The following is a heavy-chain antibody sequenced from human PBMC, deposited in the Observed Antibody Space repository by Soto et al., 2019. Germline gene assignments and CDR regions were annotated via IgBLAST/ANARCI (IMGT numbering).Heavy chain of an antibody. CDR3: ARHTRNQFDP. Sequence: PSETLSLTCTVSGDSMTSSSYYWGWIRQPPGKGLEWIGSIYYSERTSYNSGSTYYSPSLKSRVTISGDTSKSQFSLKLSSVTAAGTAVYYCARHTRNQFDPWGQGTLVTVSS. V-gene: IGHV4-39*01. CDR2: IYYSERTSYNSGST. J-gene: IGHJ5*02. CDR1: GDSMTSSSYY.